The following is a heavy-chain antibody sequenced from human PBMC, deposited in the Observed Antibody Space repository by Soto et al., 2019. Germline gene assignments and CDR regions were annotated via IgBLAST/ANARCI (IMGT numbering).Heavy chain of an antibody. Sequence: SETLSLTCAVYGGSFSGYYWNWIRQPPGKGLEWIGEINHSGSTNYNPSLKSRLTISVDTSKNQFSLKLSSVTAADTAVYYCARDSRQWLGGSHDNWGQGTLVTVSS. J-gene: IGHJ4*02. CDR1: GGSFSGYY. V-gene: IGHV4-34*01. CDR3: ARDSRQWLGGSHDN. D-gene: IGHD6-19*01. CDR2: INHSGST.